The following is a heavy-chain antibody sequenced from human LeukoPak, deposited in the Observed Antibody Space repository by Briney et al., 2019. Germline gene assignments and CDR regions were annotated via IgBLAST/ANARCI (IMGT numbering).Heavy chain of an antibody. CDR3: ARASSPDYDFWSGYYSRFDP. CDR2: IHYSGST. D-gene: IGHD3-3*01. CDR1: GGSISSYY. V-gene: IGHV4-59*01. J-gene: IGHJ5*02. Sequence: SETLSLTCTVSGGSISSYYWSWIRQPPGKGLEWIGYIHYSGSTNYNPSLKSRVTISVDTSKNQFSLKLSSVTAADTAVYYCARASSPDYDFWSGYYSRFDPWGQGTLVTVSS.